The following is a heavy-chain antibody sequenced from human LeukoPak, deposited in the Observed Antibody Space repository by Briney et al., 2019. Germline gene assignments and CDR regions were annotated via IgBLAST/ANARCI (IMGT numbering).Heavy chain of an antibody. J-gene: IGHJ4*02. Sequence: GGSLTLSCSASGFTFNSYAMSWVRQGPGKGLGWVSAISGSGGDPYYADSVKGRFTISRDNSKNTLYLQMNSLRADDTAVYYCARLSQTPDYYTHGGYCFLGYWGQGTPVTVSS. CDR1: GFTFNSYA. CDR3: ARLSQTPDYYTHGGYCFLGY. D-gene: IGHD2-21*01. CDR2: ISGSGGDP. V-gene: IGHV3-23*01.